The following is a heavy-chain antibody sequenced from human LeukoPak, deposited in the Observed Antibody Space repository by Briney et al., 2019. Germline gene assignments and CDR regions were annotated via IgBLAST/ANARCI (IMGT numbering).Heavy chain of an antibody. D-gene: IGHD6-19*01. Sequence: GGSLRLSCAASGFTVISNYMSWVRQAPGKGLEWVSVIYSSGNIVYADSVKGRFTISRDNSKNTVYLQMNSLRVEDTAVYYCARIVASSGGWYNFDYWGQGALVTVSS. CDR1: GFTVISNY. CDR3: ARIVASSGGWYNFDY. V-gene: IGHV3-53*01. CDR2: IYSSGNI. J-gene: IGHJ4*02.